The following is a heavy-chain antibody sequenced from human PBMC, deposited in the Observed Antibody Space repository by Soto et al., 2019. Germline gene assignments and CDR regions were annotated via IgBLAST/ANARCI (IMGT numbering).Heavy chain of an antibody. J-gene: IGHJ4*02. Sequence: QITLKESGPALVKPTQTLTLTCTFSGFPLTADGVGVAWIRQPPGKALEWLALIYWNDEKRYRPSLPSRLTVTKDTSRNPVVFSMTNMAPGETAIYYCAHRITVTSGLNWGQGTRVTVSS. CDR2: IYWNDEK. V-gene: IGHV2-5*01. CDR1: GFPLTADGVG. D-gene: IGHD4-4*01. CDR3: AHRITVTSGLN.